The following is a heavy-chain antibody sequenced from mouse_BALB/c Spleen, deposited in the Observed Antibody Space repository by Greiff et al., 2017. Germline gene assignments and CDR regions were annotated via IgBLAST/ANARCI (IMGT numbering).Heavy chain of an antibody. D-gene: IGHD2-1*01. CDR2: ISSGGSYT. V-gene: IGHV5-9-4*01. CDR3: ARDRGNYDAMDY. Sequence: EVQGVESGGGLVKPGGSLKLSCAASGFTFSSYAMSWVRQSPEKRLEWVAEISSGGSYTYYPDTVTGRFTISRDNAKNTLYLEMSSLRSEDTAMYYCARDRGNYDAMDYWGQGTSVTVSS. CDR1: GFTFSSYA. J-gene: IGHJ4*01.